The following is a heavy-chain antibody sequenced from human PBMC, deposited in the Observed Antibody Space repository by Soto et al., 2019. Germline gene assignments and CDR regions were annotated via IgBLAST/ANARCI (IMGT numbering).Heavy chain of an antibody. Sequence: EVQLVESGGGLVKPGGSLRLSCAASGFTFSSYSMNWVRQAPGKGLEWVSSINEDSSYIYYAHSLRGRFTISRDNAKDSLYLQMNYLRAEDTAVYYCVRDFGRFFRPGYMDVWVDGATVTVSS. CDR2: INEDSSYI. V-gene: IGHV3-21*02. J-gene: IGHJ6*03. CDR3: VRDFGRFFRPGYMDV. D-gene: IGHD3-3*01. CDR1: GFTFSSYS.